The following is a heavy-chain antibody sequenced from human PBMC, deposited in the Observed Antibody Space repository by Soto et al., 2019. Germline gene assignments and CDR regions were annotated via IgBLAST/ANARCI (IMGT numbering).Heavy chain of an antibody. Sequence: QVHLQESGPGVVRPSQTLSLTCTVSGGSIGTGDYSWSWIRQPPGRGLEWVGYVDYRGEKYYNPSRNGRPSISIDTSEKQFYLKLRSGTVADTAVYFCARGSHYYFDSSGYYTPYYGMDVWGQGSTVSVSS. D-gene: IGHD3-3*01. CDR2: VDYRGEK. CDR3: ARGSHYYFDSSGYYTPYYGMDV. CDR1: GGSIGTGDYS. J-gene: IGHJ6*01. V-gene: IGHV4-30-4*01.